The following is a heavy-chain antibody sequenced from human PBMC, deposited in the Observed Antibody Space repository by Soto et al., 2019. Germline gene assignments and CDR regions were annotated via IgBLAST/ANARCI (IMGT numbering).Heavy chain of an antibody. J-gene: IGHJ4*02. V-gene: IGHV4-59*12. D-gene: IGHD3-22*01. CDR1: GGSISSYY. Sequence: SETLSLTCTVSGGSISSYYWSWIRQPPGKGLEWIGYIYYSGSTNYNPSLKSRVTISVDTSKNQFSLKLSSVTPEDTALYYCASSDRSGFGFDDWGQGAPVTVSS. CDR2: IYYSGST. CDR3: ASSDRSGFGFDD.